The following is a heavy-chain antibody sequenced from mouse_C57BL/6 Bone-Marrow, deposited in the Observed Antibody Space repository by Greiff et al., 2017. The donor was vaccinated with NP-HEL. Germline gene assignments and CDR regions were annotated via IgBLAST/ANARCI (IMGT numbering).Heavy chain of an antibody. V-gene: IGHV14-4*01. CDR2: IDPENGDT. CDR3: TTGTTVVNPSKAMDY. D-gene: IGHD1-1*01. CDR1: GFNIKDDY. J-gene: IGHJ4*01. Sequence: EVQLQQSGAELVRPGASVKLSCTASGFNIKDDYMHWVKQRPEQGLEWIGWIDPENGDTEYASKFQGKATITADTSSNTAYLPLSSLTSEDTAVYYCTTGTTVVNPSKAMDYWGQGTSVTVSS.